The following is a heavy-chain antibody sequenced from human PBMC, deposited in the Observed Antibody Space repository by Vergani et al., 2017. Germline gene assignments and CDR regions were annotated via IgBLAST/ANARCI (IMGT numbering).Heavy chain of an antibody. CDR3: ARILLRGYFDY. D-gene: IGHD3-10*01. Sequence: EVQLVESGGGLVQPGGSLRLSCAASGFTFSSYAMHWVRQAPGKGLEYVSAISSNGGSTYYANSVKGRFTISRDNSKNTLYLQMGSLRAEDMAVYYCARILLRGYFDYWGQGTLVTVSS. CDR2: ISSNGGST. V-gene: IGHV3-64*01. CDR1: GFTFSSYA. J-gene: IGHJ4*02.